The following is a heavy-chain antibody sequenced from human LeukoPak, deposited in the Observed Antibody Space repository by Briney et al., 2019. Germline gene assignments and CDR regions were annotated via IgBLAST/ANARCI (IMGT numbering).Heavy chain of an antibody. D-gene: IGHD6-13*01. CDR1: SGSISSHY. CDR3: AGDSSSWYFDY. CDR2: IHTSGSI. J-gene: IGHJ4*02. Sequence: SETLSLTCTVSSGSISSHYWSWIRQPAGKGLEWIGRIHTSGSINYNPSLKSRVTMSVDTSKNQFSLKLSSVTAADTAVYYCAGDSSSWYFDYWGQGTLVTVSS. V-gene: IGHV4-4*07.